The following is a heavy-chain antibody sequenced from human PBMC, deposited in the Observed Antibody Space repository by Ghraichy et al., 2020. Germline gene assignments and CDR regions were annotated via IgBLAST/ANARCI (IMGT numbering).Heavy chain of an antibody. J-gene: IGHJ3*02. Sequence: SETLSLTCTVAGDSISPYYWNWIRQPPGKGLEWIGHSFYSGSTNYNPSLKSRVTISVDMSRNHLSLKLSSVTTADTAVYYCARDPYTSGWHTDAFEIWGQGRMVTVSS. CDR1: GDSISPYY. CDR3: ARDPYTSGWHTDAFEI. D-gene: IGHD6-19*01. CDR2: SFYSGST. V-gene: IGHV4-59*01.